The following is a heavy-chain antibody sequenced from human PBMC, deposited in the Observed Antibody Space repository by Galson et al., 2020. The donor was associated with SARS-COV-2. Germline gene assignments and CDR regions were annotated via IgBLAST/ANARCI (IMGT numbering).Heavy chain of an antibody. Sequence: SVKVSCKASGGTFSSYAISWVRQAPGQGLEWMGGIIPIFGTANYAQKFQGRVTITADKSTSTAYMELSSLRSEDTAVYYCARDGGGIAARPVPYFDYWGQGTLVTVSS. CDR2: IIPIFGTA. D-gene: IGHD6-6*01. J-gene: IGHJ4*02. V-gene: IGHV1-69*06. CDR3: ARDGGGIAARPVPYFDY. CDR1: GGTFSSYA.